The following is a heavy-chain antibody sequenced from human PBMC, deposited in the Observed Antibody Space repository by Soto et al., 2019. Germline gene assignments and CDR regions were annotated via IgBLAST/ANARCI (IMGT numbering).Heavy chain of an antibody. CDR3: ARGYGYSSGWPY. CDR1: GGSISSYY. CDR2: IYHSGST. D-gene: IGHD6-19*01. Sequence: SETLSLTCTVSGGSISSYYWSWIRQPPGKGLEWIGYIYHSGSTYYNPSLKSRVTISVDTSKNQFSLKLSSVTAADTAVYYCARGYGYSSGWPYWGQGTLVTVSS. J-gene: IGHJ4*02. V-gene: IGHV4-59*12.